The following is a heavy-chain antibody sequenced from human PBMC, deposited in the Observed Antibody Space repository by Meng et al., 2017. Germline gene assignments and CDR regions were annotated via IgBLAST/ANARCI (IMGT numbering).Heavy chain of an antibody. J-gene: IGHJ2*01. CDR2: INTNTGNP. Sequence: QEELVQSGSDLKKPGDLVNVACKVSGLRYESYAMIWVRAAIGKGLEWLGWINTNTGNPTYAQGFTGRFVFSLDTSVSTAYLQIRSLKAEDTAVYYCARDQTVRIQLWFSWYFDLWGRGTLVTVSS. CDR1: GLRYESYA. CDR3: ARDQTVRIQLWFSWYFDL. V-gene: IGHV7-4-1*02. D-gene: IGHD5-18*01.